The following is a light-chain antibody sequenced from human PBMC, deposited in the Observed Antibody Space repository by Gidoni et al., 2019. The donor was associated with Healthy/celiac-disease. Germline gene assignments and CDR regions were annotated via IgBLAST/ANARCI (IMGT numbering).Light chain of an antibody. J-gene: IGKJ3*01. CDR1: QGISNS. CDR2: AAS. Sequence: DIQMTQSPSSLSASVGDRVTITCRASQGISNSLAWYQQKPGKAPKLLLYAASRSESGVPSRFSGSGSGTDYTLTISSLQPEDFATYYCQQYYSTPFTFVPGTKVDIK. CDR3: QQYYSTPFT. V-gene: IGKV1-NL1*01.